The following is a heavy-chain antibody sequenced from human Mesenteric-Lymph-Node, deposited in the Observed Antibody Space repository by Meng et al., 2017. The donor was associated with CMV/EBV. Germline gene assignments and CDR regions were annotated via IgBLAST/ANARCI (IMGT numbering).Heavy chain of an antibody. CDR2: ISAYNGNT. J-gene: IGHJ4*02. CDR1: GYTFTSYG. V-gene: IGHV1-18*01. Sequence: ASVKVSCKASGYTFTSYGISWVRQAPGQGLEWMGWISAYNGNTNYAQKLQGRVTMTTDTSTSTAYMELRSLRSDDTAVYYCASSRAGTNRFDYWGQGTLVTVSS. D-gene: IGHD1-7*01. CDR3: ASSRAGTNRFDY.